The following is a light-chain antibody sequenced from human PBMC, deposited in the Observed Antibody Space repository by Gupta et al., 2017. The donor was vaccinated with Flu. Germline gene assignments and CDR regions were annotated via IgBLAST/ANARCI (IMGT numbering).Light chain of an antibody. V-gene: IGLV1-47*01. CDR2: RND. CDR3: AAWDDSLRGRL. Sequence: QSVVTQPLSASGTPGQGVTIACFGGSSNIGSNYVYWYHQLPGTPPKLLIYRNDQRPSGVPDRFSGSKSGTSASLAISGLRSEDEANYYCAAWDDSLRGRLFGGGTKLTVL. CDR1: SSNIGSNY. J-gene: IGLJ3*02.